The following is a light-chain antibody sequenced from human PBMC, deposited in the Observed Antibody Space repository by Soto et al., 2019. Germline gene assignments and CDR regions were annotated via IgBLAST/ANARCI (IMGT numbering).Light chain of an antibody. CDR2: GAS. CDR3: QQYGSSGT. CDR1: QSVSNNY. V-gene: IGKV3-20*01. Sequence: EVLLTQSQDTLSVSPGEIATLSCLASQSVSNNYLAWYQQKPGQAPRLLIYGASNRATGIPDRFSGSGSGTDFTLTISRLEPEDFAVYYCQQYGSSGTFGQGTKVDIK. J-gene: IGKJ1*01.